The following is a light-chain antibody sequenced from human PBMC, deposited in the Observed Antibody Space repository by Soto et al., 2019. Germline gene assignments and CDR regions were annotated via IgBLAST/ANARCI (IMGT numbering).Light chain of an antibody. CDR2: GAS. V-gene: IGKV3-20*01. Sequence: EIVLTQSPDTLSLSPGERATLSCRASESVSSTYLAWYQQKPGQAPRFLIFGASSRATGIPDRFSGSGSGTDFTLTISRLEPEDFAVYYCQQYGISPWTFGQGTKVDIK. CDR1: ESVSSTY. CDR3: QQYGISPWT. J-gene: IGKJ1*01.